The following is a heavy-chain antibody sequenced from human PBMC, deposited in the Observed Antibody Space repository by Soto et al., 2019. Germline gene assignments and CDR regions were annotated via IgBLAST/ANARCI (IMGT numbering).Heavy chain of an antibody. D-gene: IGHD1-1*01. J-gene: IGHJ3*02. CDR3: ARESKWNDEEHACDI. Sequence: LRLSCAASGFTFSSYAMHWVRQAPGKGLEWVAVISYDGTNKYYADSVRGRFTISRDNSNNTVYLQMNRLRTEDTAVYYCARESKWNDEEHACDIWGQGKMVTVSS. CDR1: GFTFSSYA. V-gene: IGHV3-30-3*01. CDR2: ISYDGTNK.